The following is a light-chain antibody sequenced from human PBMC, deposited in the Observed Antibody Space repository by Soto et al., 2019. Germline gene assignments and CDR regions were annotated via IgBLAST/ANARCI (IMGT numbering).Light chain of an antibody. J-gene: IGLJ3*02. CDR3: SSATSSNTLV. CDR1: KNDIGSSDY. V-gene: IGLV2-14*01. CDR2: GVS. Sequence: QSALTQPASVSASPGQSITISCTGGKNDIGSSDYVSWYQQHPGKATKLIIYGVSHRPSGTSDRFSGSKSGNTASLTISGLQADDEAYYYCSSATSSNTLVFGGGTKVTVL.